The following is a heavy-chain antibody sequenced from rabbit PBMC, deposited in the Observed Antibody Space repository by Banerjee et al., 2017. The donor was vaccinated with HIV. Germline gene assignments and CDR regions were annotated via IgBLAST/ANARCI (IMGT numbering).Heavy chain of an antibody. CDR1: GFDLISYYY. D-gene: IGHD4-2*01. CDR3: ARDAGYAGSNL. V-gene: IGHV1S40*01. Sequence: QSLEESGGGLVEPEGSLTLTCKASGFDLISYYYMCWVRQAPGKGLEWIGCIKTTSGSTYYATWAKGRFTISKTSSTTVTLQMTSLTAADTATYFCARDAGYAGSNLWGPGTLVTVS. J-gene: IGHJ4*01. CDR2: IKTTSGST.